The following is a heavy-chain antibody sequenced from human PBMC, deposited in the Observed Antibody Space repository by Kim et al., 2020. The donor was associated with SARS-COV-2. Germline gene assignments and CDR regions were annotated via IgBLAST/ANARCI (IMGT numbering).Heavy chain of an antibody. CDR2: IKRPDDST. V-gene: IGHV3-23*01. CDR1: GFSFCTFD. Sequence: GGSLRLSCVASGFSFCTFDMSWVRQAPGKGLTWVSVIKRPDDSTYYAESVKGRFTVSRDSARNTLYLQLNSLSADDTAVYSCVKGAWADYWGQGTLVTVS. D-gene: IGHD1-26*01. CDR3: VKGAWADY. J-gene: IGHJ4*02.